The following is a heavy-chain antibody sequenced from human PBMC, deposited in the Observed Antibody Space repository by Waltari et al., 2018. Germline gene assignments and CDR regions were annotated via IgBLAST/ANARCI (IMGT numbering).Heavy chain of an antibody. CDR2: IFYTGNT. D-gene: IGHD4-4*01. J-gene: IGHJ5*02. CDR1: GGSISSGGYY. V-gene: IGHV4-31*03. Sequence: QVQLQESGPGLVKPSQTLSLTCTVSGGSISSGGYYWSWIRQHPGKGLEWVGYIFYTGNTYYNPSLKSRVTISVDMSKNQFSLKLSSVTAADTAVYYCARGNSALFWFDPWGQGTLVTVSS. CDR3: ARGNSALFWFDP.